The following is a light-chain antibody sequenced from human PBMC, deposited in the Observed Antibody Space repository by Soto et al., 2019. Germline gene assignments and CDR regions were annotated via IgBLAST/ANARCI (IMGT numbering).Light chain of an antibody. CDR3: QQYNNWPPLT. V-gene: IGKV3-15*01. J-gene: IGKJ4*01. Sequence: EIVLTQSPATLSVSPGETVTLSCRASQSVSSSLAWYQHQPGRSPRLLIYGASTRVAGIPARFSGSGSGTEFTLTIISLQPSDFAVYHCQQYNNWPPLTFGGGTKVEIK. CDR2: GAS. CDR1: QSVSSS.